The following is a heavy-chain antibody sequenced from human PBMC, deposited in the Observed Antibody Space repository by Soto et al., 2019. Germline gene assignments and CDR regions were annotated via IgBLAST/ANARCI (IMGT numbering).Heavy chain of an antibody. J-gene: IGHJ4*02. V-gene: IGHV3-30-3*01. CDR2: ISYDGSNK. D-gene: IGHD2-21*02. CDR3: ARGSKFNCGGDCSTWGDFDY. Sequence: QVQLVESGGGVVQPGRSLRLSCAASGFTFSSYAMHWVRQAPGKGLEWGEVISYDGSNKYYADSVKGRFTISRDNSKNTLYLQMNSLRAEDTAVYYCARGSKFNCGGDCSTWGDFDYWGQGTLVTVSS. CDR1: GFTFSSYA.